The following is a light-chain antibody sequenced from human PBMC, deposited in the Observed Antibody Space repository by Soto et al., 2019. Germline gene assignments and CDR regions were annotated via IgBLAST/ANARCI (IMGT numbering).Light chain of an antibody. V-gene: IGLV2-14*01. CDR1: SSDVGGYNF. J-gene: IGLJ1*01. CDR3: SSYTSTRTYV. Sequence: QAVLTQPASVSGSPGQSVTISCTGTSSDVGGYNFVSWYRQLPGEAPKLIPYGVSDRPSGVSDRFSGSKSGDTASLTVSGLQAEDEADYCSSYTSTRTYVFGTGTKLTVL. CDR2: GVS.